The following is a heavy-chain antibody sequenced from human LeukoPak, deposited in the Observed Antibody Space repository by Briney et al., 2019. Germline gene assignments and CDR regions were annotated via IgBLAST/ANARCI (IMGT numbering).Heavy chain of an antibody. CDR2: IYYSGST. J-gene: IGHJ5*02. CDR3: ARHMGSNYVTGSQNRFDP. D-gene: IGHD4-11*01. CDR1: GGSISSSRYY. V-gene: IGHV4-39*01. Sequence: SETLSLTCTVSGGSISSSRYYWGWIRQPPGKGLEWIGSIYYSGSTYYNPSLKSRVTISVDTSKNQFSLKLSSVTAADTAVYYCARHMGSNYVTGSQNRFDPWGQGTLVTVSS.